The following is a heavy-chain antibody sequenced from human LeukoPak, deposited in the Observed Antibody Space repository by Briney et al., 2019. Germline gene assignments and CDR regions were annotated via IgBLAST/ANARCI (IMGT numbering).Heavy chain of an antibody. CDR2: IKSDGTIT. CDR3: ARGNSGSNFDS. Sequence: GGSLRLSCAASGFTLSTYWMHWVRQAPGEGLVWVSRIKSDGTITSYADPVKGRFTISRDNARNTLYLHMNSLRAEDAAVYYCARGNSGSNFDSWGQGSLVTVSS. D-gene: IGHD6-19*01. J-gene: IGHJ4*02. CDR1: GFTLSTYW. V-gene: IGHV3-74*01.